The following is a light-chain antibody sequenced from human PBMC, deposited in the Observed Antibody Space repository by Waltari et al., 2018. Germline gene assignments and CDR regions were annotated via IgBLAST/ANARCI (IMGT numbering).Light chain of an antibody. J-gene: IGKJ1*01. CDR3: QQRTNWSWT. CDR1: QSVGTY. V-gene: IGKV3-11*01. Sequence: EIVLTQSPATLSLSPGERATLSCRASQSVGTYLAWYQQKPGQAPRLLIYNASKRPTGIPTRFSGSGSGTYFTLTISSLEPEDFAVYYCQQRTNWSWTFGQGTKVEIK. CDR2: NAS.